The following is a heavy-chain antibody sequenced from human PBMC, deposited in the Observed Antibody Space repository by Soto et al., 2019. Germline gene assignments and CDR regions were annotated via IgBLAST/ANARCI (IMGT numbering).Heavy chain of an antibody. CDR2: IYYSGST. V-gene: IGHV4-31*03. CDR3: ARDYGSGSYSPTNWFDP. D-gene: IGHD3-10*01. Sequence: PSETLSLTCTVSGGSISSGGYYWSWIRQHPGKGLEWIGYIYYSGSTYYNPSLKSRVTISVDTSKNQFSLKLSSVTAADTAVYYCARDYGSGSYSPTNWFDPWGQGTLVTVSS. CDR1: GGSISSGGYY. J-gene: IGHJ5*02.